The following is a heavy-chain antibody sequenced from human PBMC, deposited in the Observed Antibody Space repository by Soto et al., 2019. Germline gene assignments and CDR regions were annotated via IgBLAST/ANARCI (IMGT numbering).Heavy chain of an antibody. J-gene: IGHJ4*02. D-gene: IGHD2-21*02. CDR3: ARGFSAYCGGDCYGY. V-gene: IGHV1-69*13. CDR1: GGTFSSYA. CDR2: ITPIFGTA. Sequence: SVKVSCKASGGTFSSYAISWVRQAPGQGLEWMGGITPIFGTANYAQKFQGRVTITADESTSAAYMELSSLRSEDTAVYYCARGFSAYCGGDCYGYWGQGTLVTVSS.